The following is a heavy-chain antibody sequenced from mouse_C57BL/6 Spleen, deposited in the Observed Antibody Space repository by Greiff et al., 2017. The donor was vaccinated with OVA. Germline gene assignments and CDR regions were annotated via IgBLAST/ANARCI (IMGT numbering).Heavy chain of an antibody. CDR3: ARSPYSKGLYAMDY. V-gene: IGHV1-81*01. CDR1: GYTFTSYG. D-gene: IGHD2-5*01. Sequence: VQLQQSGAELARPGASVKLSCKASGYTFTSYGISWVKQRTGQGLEWIGEIYPRSGNTYYNEKFKGKATLTADKSSSTAYMELRSLTSEDSAVYFWARSPYSKGLYAMDYWGQGTSVTVSS. J-gene: IGHJ4*01. CDR2: IYPRSGNT.